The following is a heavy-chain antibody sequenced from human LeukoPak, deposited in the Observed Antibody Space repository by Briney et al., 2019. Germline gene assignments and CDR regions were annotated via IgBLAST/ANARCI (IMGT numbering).Heavy chain of an antibody. CDR3: ARDRYDVGVAFDF. J-gene: IGHJ3*01. CDR2: IRVHNGDT. D-gene: IGHD3-9*01. V-gene: IGHV1-18*01. Sequence: ASVKVSCKASGYMFAVFGITWVRQAPGQGLEWMGSIRVHNGDTNYAQKFQGRLTMTTDTSATTAYMELRSLKSDDTAVYYCARDRYDVGVAFDFWGQGTMITVSS. CDR1: GYMFAVFG.